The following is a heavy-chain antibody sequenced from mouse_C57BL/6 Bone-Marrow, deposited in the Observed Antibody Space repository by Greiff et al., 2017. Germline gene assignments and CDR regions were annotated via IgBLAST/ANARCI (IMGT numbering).Heavy chain of an antibody. J-gene: IGHJ2*01. CDR1: GFSFNTYA. V-gene: IGHV10-1*01. CDR3: VRHGPEHYFDY. CDR2: IRSKSNIYAT. Sequence: GGGLVQPKGSLNLSCAASGFSFNTYAMNWVRQAPGKGLEWVARIRSKSNIYATYYADSVKDRFTLSRYDSESMLYLQMNNLKTEDTAMYYCVRHGPEHYFDYWGQGTTLTVSS.